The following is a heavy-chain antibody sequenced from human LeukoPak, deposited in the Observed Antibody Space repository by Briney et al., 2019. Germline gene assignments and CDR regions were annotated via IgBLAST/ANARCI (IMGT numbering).Heavy chain of an antibody. J-gene: IGHJ3*02. Sequence: GGSLRLSCAAPAFTFSRYAMHWVRQAPGKGLEWVAVISYDGSNKYYADSVKGRFTISRDNSKNTLYLQMNSLRAEDTAVYYCATESDYYDSSGYYDAFDIWGQGTMVTVSS. CDR2: ISYDGSNK. CDR3: ATESDYYDSSGYYDAFDI. CDR1: AFTFSRYA. V-gene: IGHV3-30-3*01. D-gene: IGHD3-22*01.